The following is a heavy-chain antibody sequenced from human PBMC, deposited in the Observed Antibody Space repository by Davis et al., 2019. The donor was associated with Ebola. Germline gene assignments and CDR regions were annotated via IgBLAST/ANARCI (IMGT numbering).Heavy chain of an antibody. CDR3: ARWGRGGLEAGHFDY. J-gene: IGHJ4*02. V-gene: IGHV1-3*01. CDR2: INAGNGNT. CDR1: GYTFTSYA. Sequence: AASVKVSCKASGYTFTSYAMHWVRQAPGHRLEWMGWINAGNGNTKYSQKFQGRVTITRDTSASTAYMELSSLRSEDTAVYYCARWGRGGLEAGHFDYWGQGTLVTVSS. D-gene: IGHD1-1*01.